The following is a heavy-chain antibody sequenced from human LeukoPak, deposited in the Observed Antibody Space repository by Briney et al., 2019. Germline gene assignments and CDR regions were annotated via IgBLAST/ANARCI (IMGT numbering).Heavy chain of an antibody. V-gene: IGHV4-34*01. CDR2: INHSGST. CDR3: ARVGYSYGFNWFDP. J-gene: IGHJ5*02. Sequence: PSETLSLTCAVYGGSFSGYYWSWIRQPPGKGLEWIVEINHSGSTNYNPSLKSRVTISVGTSKNQCSLKLSSVTAADTAVYYCARVGYSYGFNWFDPWGQGTLVTVSS. CDR1: GGSFSGYY. D-gene: IGHD5-18*01.